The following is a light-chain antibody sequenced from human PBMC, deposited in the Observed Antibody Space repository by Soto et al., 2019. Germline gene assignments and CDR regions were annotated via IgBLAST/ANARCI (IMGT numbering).Light chain of an antibody. CDR2: AAS. CDR1: QSISSY. J-gene: IGKJ2*01. CDR3: QQSYSTPV. Sequence: DIQMTQSPSSLSASVGDRVTITCRASQSISSYLNWYQQKPGKAPKLLIYAASSLQSGVPSRFSGRGSATDFTLTISSLQPEDFATYYCQQSYSTPVFGQGTKLEIK. V-gene: IGKV1-39*01.